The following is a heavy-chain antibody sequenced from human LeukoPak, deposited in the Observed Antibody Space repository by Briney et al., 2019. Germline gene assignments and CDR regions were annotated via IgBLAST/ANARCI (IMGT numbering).Heavy chain of an antibody. V-gene: IGHV3-21*01. J-gene: IGHJ6*02. D-gene: IGHD4-17*01. CDR1: GFTFSSYS. CDR3: ARDRGIYGDYYYYGMDV. CDR2: ISSSSSYI. Sequence: GGSLRLSCAASGFTFSSYSMNWVRQAPGKGLEWVSSISSSSSYIYYADSVKGRFTISRDNAKNSLYLRMNSLRAEDTAVYYCARDRGIYGDYYYYGMDVWGQGTTVTVSS.